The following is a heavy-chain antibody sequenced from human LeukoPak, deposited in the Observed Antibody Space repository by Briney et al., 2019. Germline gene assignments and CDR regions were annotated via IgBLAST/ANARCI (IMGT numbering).Heavy chain of an antibody. Sequence: SGTLSLTCAVSGGSISSSNWWSWVRQPPGKGLEWIGSIYYSGSTYYNPSLKSRVTISVDTSKNQFSLKLSSVTAADTAVYYCARRTAAAGTNYYFDYWGQGTLVTVSS. CDR1: GGSISSSNW. V-gene: IGHV4-4*02. D-gene: IGHD6-13*01. J-gene: IGHJ4*02. CDR3: ARRTAAAGTNYYFDY. CDR2: IYYSGST.